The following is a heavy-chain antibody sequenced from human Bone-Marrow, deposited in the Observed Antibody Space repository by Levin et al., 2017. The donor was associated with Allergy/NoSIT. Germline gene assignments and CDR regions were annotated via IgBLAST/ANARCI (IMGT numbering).Heavy chain of an antibody. CDR3: ARAKWSLSGTVATPSYCLDV. D-gene: IGHD5-12*01. V-gene: IGHV4-30-2*01. CDR2: IYYRGST. J-gene: IGHJ6*03. CDR1: GGSMSSGGFS. Sequence: SCVVSGGSMSSGGFSWSWIRQPPGKGLEWIGYIYYRGSTYYNPSLKSRVTMSVDRSKNQFSLNLDSVTAADTAVYYCARAKWSLSGTVATPSYCLDVWGKGTTVTVSS.